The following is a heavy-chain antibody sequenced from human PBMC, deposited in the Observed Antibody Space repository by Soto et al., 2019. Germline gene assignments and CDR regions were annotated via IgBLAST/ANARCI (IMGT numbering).Heavy chain of an antibody. Sequence: QVQLVQSGAEVKKPGSSVKVSCKASGGTFSSYAISWVRQAPGQGLEWMGGIIPIFGTANYAQKFQGRVTITADESTSTAYRELSSLRSEDTAVYYCARSPPGYSSGSNWFDPWGQGTLVTVSS. D-gene: IGHD6-19*01. CDR1: GGTFSSYA. J-gene: IGHJ5*02. CDR3: ARSPPGYSSGSNWFDP. CDR2: IIPIFGTA. V-gene: IGHV1-69*12.